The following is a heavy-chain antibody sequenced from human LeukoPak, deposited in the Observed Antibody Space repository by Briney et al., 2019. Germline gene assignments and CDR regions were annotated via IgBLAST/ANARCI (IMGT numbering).Heavy chain of an antibody. CDR2: LNPNSGDT. V-gene: IGHV1-2*02. J-gene: IGHJ4*02. CDR3: ARERGTTDQY. D-gene: IGHD4-17*01. CDR1: GYTFTGYY. Sequence: ASVTVSCKASGYTFTGYYMHWVRQAPGQGLEWMGWLNPNSGDTNYAQKFQGRVTMTRDTSISTAYMELSRLRSDDTAVYYCARERGTTDQYWGQGTLVTVSS.